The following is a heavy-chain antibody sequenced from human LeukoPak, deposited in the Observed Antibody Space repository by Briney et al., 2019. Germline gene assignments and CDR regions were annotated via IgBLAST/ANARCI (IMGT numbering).Heavy chain of an antibody. Sequence: GGSLRLSCAASGFTVSSNYMSWVRQAPGKGLEWVSAIYSGGSTYYADSVKGRFTISRDNSKNTLYLQMNSLRAEDTAVYYCARGGGAVADYFDYWGQGTLVTVSS. CDR2: IYSGGST. CDR1: GFTVSSNY. V-gene: IGHV3-53*01. J-gene: IGHJ4*02. D-gene: IGHD6-19*01. CDR3: ARGGGAVADYFDY.